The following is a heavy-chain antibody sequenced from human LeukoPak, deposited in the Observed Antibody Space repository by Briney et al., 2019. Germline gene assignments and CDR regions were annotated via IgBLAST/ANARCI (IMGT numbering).Heavy chain of an antibody. J-gene: IGHJ4*02. V-gene: IGHV3-30*02. CDR2: IQADGGNK. D-gene: IGHD1-1*01. CDR1: GFTFRNSD. Sequence: PGGSLRLSCAASGFTFRNSDMHWVRQAPGKGPEWVAFIQADGGNKYYADSVKGRFTISRDNSKNTVYLQMNSLRVEDTAVYYCAKDFNWAFDYWGQGTLVTVSS. CDR3: AKDFNWAFDY.